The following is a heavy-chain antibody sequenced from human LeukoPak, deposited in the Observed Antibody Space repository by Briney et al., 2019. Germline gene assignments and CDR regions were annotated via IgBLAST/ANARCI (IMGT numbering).Heavy chain of an antibody. CDR3: AKTNTGIIKDAFDI. D-gene: IGHD3-10*01. V-gene: IGHV3-23*01. CDR1: AFTFSSYA. CDR2: ISGGGGST. J-gene: IGHJ3*02. Sequence: GGSLKLSCAASAFTFSSYAMSWVRQAPGKGLEWVSAISGGGGSTYYADSVKGRFTISRDNSKNTLYLQMNSLRAEDTAVYYCAKTNTGIIKDAFDIWGQGTMVTVSS.